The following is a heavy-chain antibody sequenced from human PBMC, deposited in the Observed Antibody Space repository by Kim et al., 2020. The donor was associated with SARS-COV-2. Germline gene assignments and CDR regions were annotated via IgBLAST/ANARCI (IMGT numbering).Heavy chain of an antibody. Sequence: GGSLRLSCEASGFTFSSYWMHWVRQAPGKGLVWVSRISSDGSETAFADSVKGRFTISRDNAKNTLYLQMNSLRAEDTAVYYWVRMGDIVVEPVVEFDYWG. V-gene: IGHV3-74*01. J-gene: IGHJ4*01. CDR2: ISSDGSET. CDR3: VRMGDIVVEPVVEFDY. D-gene: IGHD2-2*01. CDR1: GFTFSSYW.